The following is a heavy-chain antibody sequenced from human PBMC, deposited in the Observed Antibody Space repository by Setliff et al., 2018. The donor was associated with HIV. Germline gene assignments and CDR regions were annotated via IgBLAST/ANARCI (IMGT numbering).Heavy chain of an antibody. V-gene: IGHV3-48*03. CDR2: ISSSGSTI. J-gene: IGHJ4*02. Sequence: SLRLSCAASGFTFSSYEMNWVRQAPGKGLEWVSYISSSGSTIYYADSVKGRFTNSRDNAKNSLYLQMNSLRAEDTAVYYCARGYYDSSGYFVYWGQGTLVTVSS. CDR3: ARGYYDSSGYFVY. CDR1: GFTFSSYE. D-gene: IGHD3-22*01.